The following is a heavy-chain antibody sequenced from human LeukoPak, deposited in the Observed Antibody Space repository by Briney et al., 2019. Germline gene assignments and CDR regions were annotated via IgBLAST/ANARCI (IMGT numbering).Heavy chain of an antibody. J-gene: IGHJ6*02. Sequence: SETLSLTCAVYGGSFSGYYWSWIRQPPGKGLEWIGEINHSGSTNYNPSLKSRVTISVDTSKNQFSLKLSSVTAADTAVYYCAGDPTAPSGYEGYYYGKDVWGQGTTVTVSS. CDR3: AGDPTAPSGYEGYYYGKDV. D-gene: IGHD5-12*01. V-gene: IGHV4-34*01. CDR1: GGSFSGYY. CDR2: INHSGST.